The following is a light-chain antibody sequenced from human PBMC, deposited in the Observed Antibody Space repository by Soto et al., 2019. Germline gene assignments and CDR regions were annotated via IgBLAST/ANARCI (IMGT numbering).Light chain of an antibody. CDR3: QHCDSYWT. J-gene: IGKJ1*01. V-gene: IGKV1-5*03. CDR2: KAS. CDR1: LSISTS. Sequence: DIQMTQSPSTLSASVGDRVTITCRASLSISTSLAWYQQKSGKAPKVLIYKASSLESGVPSRFSGSGSGTEFTLTCSSLRTDDFATYYCQHCDSYWTSGQGTKVEIK.